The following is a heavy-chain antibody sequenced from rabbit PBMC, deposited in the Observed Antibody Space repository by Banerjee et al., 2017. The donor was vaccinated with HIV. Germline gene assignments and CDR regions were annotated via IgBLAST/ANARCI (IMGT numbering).Heavy chain of an antibody. V-gene: IGHV1S40*01. D-gene: IGHD8-1*01. J-gene: IGHJ6*01. Sequence: QQLVESGGGLVKPGASLTLTCTASGFSFSSAYYMCWVRQAPGKGLELIACMYSSSGSTWYASWAKGRFTISKTSSTTVTLQMTSLTAADTATYFCARGGVGTTYPYGGMDLWGPGTLVTVS. CDR3: ARGGVGTTYPYGGMDL. CDR2: MYSSSGST. CDR1: GFSFSSAYY.